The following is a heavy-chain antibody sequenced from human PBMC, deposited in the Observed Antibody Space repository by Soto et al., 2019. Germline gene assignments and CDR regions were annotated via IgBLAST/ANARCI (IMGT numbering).Heavy chain of an antibody. CDR3: ARDPRSITGTTSSEDFQF. Sequence: QAHLMQSGAGVKKPGSSVKVSCKASGGTFSGYAISWVRQRPGRGLEWMGGIIPIFGITTYAEKFQGRITLAADESTGTAFMDLRSLISEDTAVYYCARDPRSITGTTSSEDFQFWGPGT. D-gene: IGHD1-20*01. V-gene: IGHV1-69*01. CDR1: GGTFSGYA. CDR2: IIPIFGIT. J-gene: IGHJ1*01.